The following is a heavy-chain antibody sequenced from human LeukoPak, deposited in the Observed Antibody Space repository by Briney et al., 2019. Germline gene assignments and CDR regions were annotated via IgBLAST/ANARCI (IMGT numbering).Heavy chain of an antibody. CDR2: IIPIFGTA. CDR3: ARGAGGGYSDY. J-gene: IGHJ4*02. V-gene: IGHV1-69*13. D-gene: IGHD3-22*01. CDR1: GGTFSSYA. Sequence: ASVKVSCKASGGTFSSYAISWVRQAPGQGLEWMGGIIPIFGTANYAQKFQGRVTITADESASTAYMELSSLRSEDTAVYYCARGAGGGYSDYWGQGTLVTVSS.